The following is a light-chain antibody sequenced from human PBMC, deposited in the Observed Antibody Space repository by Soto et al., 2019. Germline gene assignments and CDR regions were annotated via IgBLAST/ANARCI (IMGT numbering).Light chain of an antibody. Sequence: QSVLTQPAYVSGSPGQSITISCTGTSSDVGAYNYVSWYQQHPGKVPKLMIYEVSNRPSGVSNRFSGSKSGNTASLTISGLQAEDEADYYCSSYSSSITVLFGGGTKLTVL. CDR2: EVS. CDR3: SSYSSSITVL. CDR1: SSDVGAYNY. V-gene: IGLV2-14*01. J-gene: IGLJ3*02.